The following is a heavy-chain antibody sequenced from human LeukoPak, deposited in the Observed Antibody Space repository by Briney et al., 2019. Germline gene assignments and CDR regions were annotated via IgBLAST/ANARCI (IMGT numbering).Heavy chain of an antibody. J-gene: IGHJ3*02. D-gene: IGHD1-1*01. Sequence: GGSLRLSCAASGFTFDDYAMHWVRQAPGKGLEWVSGISWNSGSIGYADSVKGRFTISRDNAKNSLYLQMNSLRAEDMALYYCAKAGYNWNDSAFDIWGQGTMVTVSS. CDR3: AKAGYNWNDSAFDI. CDR1: GFTFDDYA. V-gene: IGHV3-9*03. CDR2: ISWNSGSI.